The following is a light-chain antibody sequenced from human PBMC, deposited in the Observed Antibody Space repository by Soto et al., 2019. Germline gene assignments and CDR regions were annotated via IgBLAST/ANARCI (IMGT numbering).Light chain of an antibody. CDR1: SGDSNYI. Sequence: RVRTQSSSAPPFPGASVERTRPLGSGDSNYIIAWHQQQPGKAPRYLMKVEDSGTYNKGSGVPDRFSGSSTGADRYLTISNLRSEDEADYYCETWDSNTQVFGPGTKVTVL. CDR2: VEDSGTY. V-gene: IGLV4-60*03. CDR3: ETWDSNTQV. J-gene: IGLJ1*01.